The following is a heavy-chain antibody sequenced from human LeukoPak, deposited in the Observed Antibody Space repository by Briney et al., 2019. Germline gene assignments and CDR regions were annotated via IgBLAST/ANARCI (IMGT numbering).Heavy chain of an antibody. Sequence: GGSLRLSCAASGFTFSSYSIHWVRQAPGKGLEWVAVISYDESYKFYADSVKGRFTISRDNSKNTLYLQMNSLRAEDTAVYYCASGDCGGGSCYGPSYYYYYMDVWGKGTTVTVSS. V-gene: IGHV3-30*03. CDR3: ASGDCGGGSCYGPSYYYYYMDV. CDR2: ISYDESYK. D-gene: IGHD2-15*01. CDR1: GFTFSSYS. J-gene: IGHJ6*03.